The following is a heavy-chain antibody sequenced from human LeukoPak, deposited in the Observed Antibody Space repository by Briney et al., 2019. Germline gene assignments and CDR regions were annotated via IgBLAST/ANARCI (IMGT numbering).Heavy chain of an antibody. CDR3: ARDDYRGVTNFDP. V-gene: IGHV4-59*01. CDR2: ISYSGST. CDR1: GGSFSGYY. J-gene: IGHJ5*02. Sequence: PSETLSLTSAVYGGSFSGYYWSWIRQPPGKGLEWIGYISYSGSTNYNPSLKSRVTISVDTSKNQFSLQLSSVTAADTAVYYCARDDYRGVTNFDPWGQGTLVTVSS. D-gene: IGHD3-10*01.